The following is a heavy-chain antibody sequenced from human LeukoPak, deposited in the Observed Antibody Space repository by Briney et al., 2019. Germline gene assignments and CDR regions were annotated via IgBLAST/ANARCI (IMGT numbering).Heavy chain of an antibody. D-gene: IGHD3-22*01. CDR1: GGSISSYY. CDR3: ARSSDYYGGYFDY. CDR2: IYYSGST. V-gene: IGHV4-59*01. J-gene: IGHJ4*02. Sequence: SETLSLTCTVSGGSISSYYWNWIRQPPGKGLEWIGYIYYSGSTNYNPSLKSRVTVSVDTSKNQFSLKLSSVTAEDTAVYYCARSSDYYGGYFDYWGQGTLVTVSS.